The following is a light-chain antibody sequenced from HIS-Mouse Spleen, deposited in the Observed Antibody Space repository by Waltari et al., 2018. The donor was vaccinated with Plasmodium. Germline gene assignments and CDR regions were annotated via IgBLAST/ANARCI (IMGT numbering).Light chain of an antibody. CDR2: LGS. CDR3: MQALQTPLT. Sequence: DIVMTQSPLSLPVTPGEPASTSCRSSQSLLPSNRYNYLDWYLQKPGQSPQLLIYLGSNRASGVPDRFSGSGSGTDFTLKISRVEAEDVGVYYCMQALQTPLTFGGGTKVEIK. J-gene: IGKJ4*01. V-gene: IGKV2-28*01. CDR1: QSLLPSNRYNY.